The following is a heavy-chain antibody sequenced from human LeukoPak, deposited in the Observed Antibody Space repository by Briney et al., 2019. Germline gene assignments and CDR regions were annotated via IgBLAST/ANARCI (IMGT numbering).Heavy chain of an antibody. CDR2: IIPVLGIT. CDR1: GDTFSSYS. Sequence: ASVNVSCKASGDTFSSYSITWVRQAPGHGLEWMGRIIPVLGITNYAQEFQGRVTITADKSTSTAYMDLSSLRSEDTAVYYGVRDRGTCSSASCPHYYYGMDVWGQGTTVTVS. D-gene: IGHD2-2*01. J-gene: IGHJ6*02. CDR3: VRDRGTCSSASCPHYYYGMDV. V-gene: IGHV1-69*04.